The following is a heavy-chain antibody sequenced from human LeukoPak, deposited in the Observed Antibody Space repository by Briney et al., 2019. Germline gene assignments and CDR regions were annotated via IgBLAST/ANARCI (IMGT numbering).Heavy chain of an antibody. CDR3: ARVVIILTSGMDV. D-gene: IGHD3-3*01. CDR2: ISAYNGNT. J-gene: IGHJ6*04. V-gene: IGHV1-18*01. Sequence: EASVKVSCKASGYTFTSYAMHWVRQAPEQGLEWMGWISAYNGNTNYAQKLQGRVTMTTDTSTSTAYMELRSLRSDDTAVYYCARVVIILTSGMDVWGKGTTVTVSS. CDR1: GYTFTSYA.